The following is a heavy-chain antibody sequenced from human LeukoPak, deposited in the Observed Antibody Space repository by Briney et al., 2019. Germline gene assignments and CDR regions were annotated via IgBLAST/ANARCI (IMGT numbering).Heavy chain of an antibody. CDR3: ARVKQETTSLDY. Sequence: GGSLRLSCAASGFTFSDYYMSWIRQAPGKGLEGVSYISSSGSTIYYADSVKGRFTISRDNAKNSLYLQMNSLRAEDTAVYYCARVKQETTSLDYWGQGTQVTVSS. D-gene: IGHD1-7*01. CDR1: GFTFSDYY. CDR2: ISSSGSTI. V-gene: IGHV3-11*04. J-gene: IGHJ4*02.